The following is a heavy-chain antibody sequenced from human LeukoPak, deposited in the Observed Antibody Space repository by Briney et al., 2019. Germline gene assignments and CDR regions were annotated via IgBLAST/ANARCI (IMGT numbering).Heavy chain of an antibody. J-gene: IGHJ6*03. Sequence: SVKVSCKASGGTFSSYAISWVRQAPGLGLEWMGRVIPIFGTANYAQKFQGRVTITTDESTSTAYMELSSLRSEDTAVYYCAREARYGGYYYYYYMDVWGKGTTVTVSS. D-gene: IGHD3-16*02. CDR2: VIPIFGTA. CDR3: AREARYGGYYYYYYMDV. V-gene: IGHV1-69*05. CDR1: GGTFSSYA.